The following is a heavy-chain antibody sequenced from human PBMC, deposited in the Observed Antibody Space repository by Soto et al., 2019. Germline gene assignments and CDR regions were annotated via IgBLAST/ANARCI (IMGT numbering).Heavy chain of an antibody. Sequence: SETLSLTCTVSGVSISGSRYYWGWIRQPPGRGLEWSGNIYYSGSTYYTPDLKRRVTLSVDTSKNQFPLNLNSVTAADTAVYYFARGGIPPTGYGIAYAMDVWGQGTTVTVSS. J-gene: IGHJ6*02. D-gene: IGHD1-26*01. V-gene: IGHV4-39*01. CDR1: GVSISGSRYY. CDR3: ARGGIPPTGYGIAYAMDV. CDR2: IYYSGST.